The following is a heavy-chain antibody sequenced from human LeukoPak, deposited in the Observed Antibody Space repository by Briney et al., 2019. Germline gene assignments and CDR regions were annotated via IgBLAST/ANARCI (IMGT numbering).Heavy chain of an antibody. CDR3: ARVGGGYCSSTSCSELDY. CDR2: INHSGST. D-gene: IGHD2-2*01. CDR1: GGSFSGYY. Sequence: SETLSLTCAVYGGSFSGYYWSWIRQPPGKGLEWIGEINHSGSTNYNPSLKSRVTISVDTSKNQFSLKLSSVTAADTAVYYCARVGGGYCSSTSCSELDYWGQGTLVTVSS. J-gene: IGHJ4*02. V-gene: IGHV4-34*01.